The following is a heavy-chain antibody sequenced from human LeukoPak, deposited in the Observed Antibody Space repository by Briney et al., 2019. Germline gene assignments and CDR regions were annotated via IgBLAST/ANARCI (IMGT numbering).Heavy chain of an antibody. D-gene: IGHD2-2*01. V-gene: IGHV1-2*02. Sequence: ASVKVSCKGSGYTFTDYYMHWVRQAPGQGPEWMGWINPKSGDTDYAQKFQGRVNMTRDTSISAAYMELSRLRSDDTAVYYCAREWVYCVRNTCYRGDEAFDMWGQGTMVTVSS. CDR1: GYTFTDYY. CDR2: INPKSGDT. CDR3: AREWVYCVRNTCYRGDEAFDM. J-gene: IGHJ3*02.